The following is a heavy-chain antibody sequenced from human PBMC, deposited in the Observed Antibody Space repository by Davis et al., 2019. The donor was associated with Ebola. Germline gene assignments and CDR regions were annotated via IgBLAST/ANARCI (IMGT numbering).Heavy chain of an antibody. CDR1: GGTFSSYA. D-gene: IGHD1-20*01. CDR2: IIPIFGTA. CDR3: ARGGLKWKWFDP. V-gene: IGHV1-69*13. Sequence: SVKVSCKASGGTFSSYAISWVRQAPGQGLEWMGGIIPIFGTANYAQKFQGRVTITADESTSTAYMELSSLRSEDTAVYYCARGGLKWKWFDPWGQGTLVTVSS. J-gene: IGHJ5*02.